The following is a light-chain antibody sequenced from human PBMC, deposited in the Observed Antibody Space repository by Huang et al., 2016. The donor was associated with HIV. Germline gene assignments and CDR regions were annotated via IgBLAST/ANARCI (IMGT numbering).Light chain of an antibody. Sequence: EIVLTQSPATLSLSPGERATLSCRASQSINNYLAWYQQRPGHPPRLLISDASSRAPGIPARFSGSGSGTDFTLTISSLEPEDFAVYYCQQRSNWPLTFGGGTKVEIK. CDR2: DAS. V-gene: IGKV3-11*01. CDR1: QSINNY. CDR3: QQRSNWPLT. J-gene: IGKJ4*01.